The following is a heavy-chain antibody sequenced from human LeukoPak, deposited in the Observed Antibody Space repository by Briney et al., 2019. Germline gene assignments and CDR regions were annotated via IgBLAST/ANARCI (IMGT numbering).Heavy chain of an antibody. CDR1: GYTFTSYA. V-gene: IGHV7-4-1*02. CDR2: INTNTGNP. J-gene: IGHJ4*02. Sequence: ASVKVSCKASGYTFTSYAMNWVRQAPGQGLEWMGWINTNTGNPTYPQGFTGRFIFSLDTSVRTAYLQISSLEADDAAVYYCAIWVTKMVVDYWGQRTLVTVSS. CDR3: AIWVTKMVVDY. D-gene: IGHD3-22*01.